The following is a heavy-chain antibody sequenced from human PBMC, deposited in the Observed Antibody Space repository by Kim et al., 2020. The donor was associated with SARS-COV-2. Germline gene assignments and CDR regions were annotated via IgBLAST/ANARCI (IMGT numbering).Heavy chain of an antibody. CDR1: GFTFSSYS. CDR3: ARDSREALQSNGMDV. J-gene: IGHJ6*02. D-gene: IGHD4-4*01. V-gene: IGHV3-21*01. CDR2: ISSSSSYI. Sequence: GGSLRLSCAASGFTFSSYSMNWVRQAPGKGLEWVSSISSSSSYIYYADSVKGRFTISRDNAKNSLYLQMNSLRAEDTAVYYCARDSREALQSNGMDVWGQGTTVTVSS.